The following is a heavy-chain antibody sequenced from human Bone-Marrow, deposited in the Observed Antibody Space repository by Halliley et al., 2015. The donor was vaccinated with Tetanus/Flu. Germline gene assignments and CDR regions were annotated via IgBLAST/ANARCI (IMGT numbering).Heavy chain of an antibody. V-gene: IGHV1-69*15. CDR3: ARDKFCGGDHYFDF. D-gene: IGHD2-21*02. Sequence: QLVQSGAEVKKPGSSVKVSCKASGDTFSSYGLSWVRQAPGQGLEWMGTIIPIFSRTDYAQKFQDRITITADESTSAVYMELSILRSDDTAVYYCARDKFCGGDHYFDFWGRGTLVTVSS. J-gene: IGHJ4*02. CDR2: IIPIFSRT. CDR1: GDTFSSYG.